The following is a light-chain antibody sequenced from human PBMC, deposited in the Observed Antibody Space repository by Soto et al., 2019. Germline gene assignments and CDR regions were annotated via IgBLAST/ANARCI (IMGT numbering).Light chain of an antibody. V-gene: IGKV1-5*03. J-gene: IGKJ1*01. CDR1: QTISSW. CDR2: KAS. CDR3: QHYNSYSEE. Sequence: DIQLTQSPSTLSGSVGDRVTITCRASQTISSWLAWYQQKPGKAPKLLIYKASTLKSGVPSRFSGSGSETEFTLTISSLQPDDFATYYCQHYNSYSEEFGQGTKVDIK.